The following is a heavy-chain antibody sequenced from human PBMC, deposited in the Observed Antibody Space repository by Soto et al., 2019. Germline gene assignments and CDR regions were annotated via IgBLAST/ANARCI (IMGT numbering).Heavy chain of an antibody. CDR2: ISAHNGNT. CDR3: ARGRYGDY. CDR1: GYTFTSYG. Sequence: QVHLVQSGAEVKKPGASVKVSCKGSGYTFTSYGITWVRQAPGQGLEWMGWISAHNGNTDYAQKLQGRVTVTRDTSTRTAYLEPRSLRSDDTAVDDCARGRYGDYWGQGALVTVSS. D-gene: IGHD1-1*01. V-gene: IGHV1-18*01. J-gene: IGHJ4*02.